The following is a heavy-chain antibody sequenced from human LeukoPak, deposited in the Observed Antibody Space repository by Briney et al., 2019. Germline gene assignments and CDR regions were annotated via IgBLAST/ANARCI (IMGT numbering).Heavy chain of an antibody. CDR3: ARATIVGATQSPFDY. V-gene: IGHV5-51*01. J-gene: IGHJ4*02. Sequence: GESLNISCKGSGYNFANYWIHWVRQMPGKGLEWMGIIYPGDSDTRYSLSFQGQVTISADKSISTAYLQWSSLKASDTAMYYCARATIVGATQSPFDYWGQGTLVTVSS. D-gene: IGHD1-26*01. CDR2: IYPGDSDT. CDR1: GYNFANYW.